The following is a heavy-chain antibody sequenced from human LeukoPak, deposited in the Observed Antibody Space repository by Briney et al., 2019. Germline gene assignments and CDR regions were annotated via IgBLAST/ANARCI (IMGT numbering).Heavy chain of an antibody. CDR1: GGSISSYY. CDR2: IYTSGST. J-gene: IGHJ6*02. D-gene: IGHD2-15*01. CDR3: GRDSYCSGGSCHEIYYYYYGMDV. V-gene: IGHV4-4*07. Sequence: SETLSLTCTVSGGSISSYYWSWIRQPAGKGLEWIGRIYTSGSTNYNPSLKSRVTMSVDTSKNQFSLKLSSVTAADTAVYYCGRDSYCSGGSCHEIYYYYYGMDVWGQGTTVTVSS.